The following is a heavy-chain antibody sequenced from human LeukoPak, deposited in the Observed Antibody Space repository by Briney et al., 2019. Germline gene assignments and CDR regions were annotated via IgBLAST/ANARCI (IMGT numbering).Heavy chain of an antibody. V-gene: IGHV4-38-2*02. Sequence: PSETLSLTCTVSGYSISSGCYWGWIRQPPGKGLEWIGSIYHSGSTYYNPSLKSRVTISVDTSKNQFSLKLSSVTAADTAVYYCARGYYDSSGYYYRGYYYYMDVWGKGTTVTVSS. CDR3: ARGYYDSSGYYYRGYYYYMDV. D-gene: IGHD3-22*01. CDR2: IYHSGST. CDR1: GYSISSGCY. J-gene: IGHJ6*03.